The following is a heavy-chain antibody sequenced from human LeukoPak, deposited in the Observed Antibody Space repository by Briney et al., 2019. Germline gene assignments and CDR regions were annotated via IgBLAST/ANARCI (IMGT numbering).Heavy chain of an antibody. J-gene: IGHJ3*02. CDR1: GFTFSSYA. D-gene: IGHD6-13*01. V-gene: IGHV3-30-3*01. CDR3: ARVPGYSSSYGAFDI. CDR2: ISYDGSNK. Sequence: GGSLRLSCAASGFTFSSYAMHWVRQAPGKGLEWVAVISYDGSNKYYADSVKGRFTISRDNSKNTLYLQMNSLRAEDTAVYYCARVPGYSSSYGAFDIWGQGTMVTVSS.